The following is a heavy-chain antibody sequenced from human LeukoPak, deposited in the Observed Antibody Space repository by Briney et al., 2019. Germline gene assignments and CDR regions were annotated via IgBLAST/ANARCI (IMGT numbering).Heavy chain of an antibody. Sequence: GVSVKVSCKASGHTFSRSYMHWVRQAPGQGLEWMGVINPSGTWTSYAQKFRGRITMTRDMSTSTDYMELRSLGFEDTAVYYCAKDNSVGDIAWWFDPWGQGTLVTVSS. D-gene: IGHD1-26*01. CDR2: INPSGTWT. V-gene: IGHV1-46*01. CDR1: GHTFSRSY. CDR3: AKDNSVGDIAWWFDP. J-gene: IGHJ5*02.